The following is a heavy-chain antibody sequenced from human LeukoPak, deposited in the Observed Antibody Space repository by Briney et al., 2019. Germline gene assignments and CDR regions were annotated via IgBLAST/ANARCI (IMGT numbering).Heavy chain of an antibody. CDR2: IYTSGST. Sequence: SETLSLTCTVSGGSISSYYCSWIRQPAGKGLEWIGRIYTSGSTNYNPSLKSRVTMSVDTSKNQFSLKLSSVTAADTAVYYCRGRNTFGFDYWGQGTLVTVSS. J-gene: IGHJ4*02. D-gene: IGHD1-26*01. CDR3: RGRNTFGFDY. V-gene: IGHV4-4*07. CDR1: GGSISSYY.